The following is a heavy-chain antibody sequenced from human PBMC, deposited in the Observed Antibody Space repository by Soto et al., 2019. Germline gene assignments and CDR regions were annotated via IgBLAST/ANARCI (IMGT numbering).Heavy chain of an antibody. J-gene: IGHJ6*02. CDR1: GDSVSSNSAV. D-gene: IGHD3-16*01. CDR2: TYYTSKWYN. Sequence: QTLSLSCAISGDSVSSNSAVFNLIRQSPSRGLEWLGRTYYTSKWYNDYAISVKSRITINPDTSKNQFSLHLDSVIPEDTAVYYCAGVPSFRGMDVWGQGTPVTVSS. CDR3: AGVPSFRGMDV. V-gene: IGHV6-1*01.